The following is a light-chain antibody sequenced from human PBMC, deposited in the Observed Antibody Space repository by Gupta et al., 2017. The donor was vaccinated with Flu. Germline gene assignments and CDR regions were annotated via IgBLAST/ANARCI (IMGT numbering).Light chain of an antibody. CDR2: GAS. J-gene: IGKJ4*01. CDR1: QSIRSSY. V-gene: IGKV3-20*01. Sequence: GTLSLSPGESATLSCRASQSIRSSYLAWYQQKPGQAPRLLIYGASSRATGIPDRFSGSGSGTXFTLTIXRLEPEDFAVYYCQQYGDSPLTFGXGTKVEI. CDR3: QQYGDSPLT.